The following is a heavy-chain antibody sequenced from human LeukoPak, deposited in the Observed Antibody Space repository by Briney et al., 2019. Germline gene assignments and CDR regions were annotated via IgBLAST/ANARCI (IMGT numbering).Heavy chain of an antibody. V-gene: IGHV3-21*01. CDR2: ISGSSDHI. J-gene: IGHJ3*01. Sequence: GGSLRLSCVASGFTFSRYTMNWVRQAPGKGLEWVSAISGSSDHIHYADSMKGRFTISRDNAKNSFFLQMSSLRAEDTSVYYCVAGDWGARDSFDLWGRGTMVTVSS. D-gene: IGHD2-21*02. CDR3: VAGDWGARDSFDL. CDR1: GFTFSRYT.